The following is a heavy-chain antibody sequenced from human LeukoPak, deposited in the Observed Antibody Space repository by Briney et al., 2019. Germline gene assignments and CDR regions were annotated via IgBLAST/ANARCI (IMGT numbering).Heavy chain of an antibody. CDR2: ISSSSSYI. Sequence: RPGGSLRLSCAASGFTFSSYSMNWVRQAPGKGLEWVSSISSSSSYIYYADSVKGRFTISRDNAKNSLYLQMNSLRAEDTAVYYCARDFGQSYALDVWGLGTTVTVSS. J-gene: IGHJ6*02. CDR3: ARDFGQSYALDV. CDR1: GFTFSSYS. V-gene: IGHV3-21*01. D-gene: IGHD3-16*01.